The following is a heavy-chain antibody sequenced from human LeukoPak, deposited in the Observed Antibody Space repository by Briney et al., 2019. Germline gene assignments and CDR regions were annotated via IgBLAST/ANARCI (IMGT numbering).Heavy chain of an antibody. CDR1: GFTFSSRDW. D-gene: IGHD6-13*01. Sequence: GGSLRLSCVASGFTFSSRDWMTWVRQAPGKGLEWVSGIKWNGGSTGYADSVKGRFTISRENAKNSLYLQMNSLRAGDTAVYYCARAAYSSTWYSRYFDLWGRGTLVTVSS. J-gene: IGHJ2*01. V-gene: IGHV3-20*04. CDR2: IKWNGGST. CDR3: ARAAYSSTWYSRYFDL.